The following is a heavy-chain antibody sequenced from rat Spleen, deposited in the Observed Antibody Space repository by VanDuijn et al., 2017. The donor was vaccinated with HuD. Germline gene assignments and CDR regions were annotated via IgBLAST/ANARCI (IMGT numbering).Heavy chain of an antibody. J-gene: IGHJ3*01. CDR3: AREIPGYNYVGFAY. Sequence: QVQLQQSGAELAKPGTSVKVSCKASGYSFTSYYIFWVKQRPGQGLEWIGYIYPGNDDTYYSENFKGKATFTADTSSSTAYMLLGSLTPEDSAYYFCAREIPGYNYVGFAYWGQGSMVTVSS. V-gene: IGHV1-35*01. CDR2: IYPGNDDT. D-gene: IGHD1-4*01. CDR1: GYSFTSYY.